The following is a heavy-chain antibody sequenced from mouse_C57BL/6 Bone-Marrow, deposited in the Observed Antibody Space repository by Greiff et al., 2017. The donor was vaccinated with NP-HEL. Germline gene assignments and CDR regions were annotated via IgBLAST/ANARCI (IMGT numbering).Heavy chain of an antibody. D-gene: IGHD6-2*01. V-gene: IGHV14-4*01. CDR1: GFNIQDDY. CDR3: TTGGSLRYFDD. CDR2: IAPENGDT. Sequence: VQLMQSGAELVRPGASVKLSCTASGFNIQDDYMHWVKQRPEQGLEWIGWIAPENGDTEYASKFQGKATITADTSSNTADLQLSSLTSEDTAVYYWTTGGSLRYFDDGGQGTTLTVSS. J-gene: IGHJ2*01.